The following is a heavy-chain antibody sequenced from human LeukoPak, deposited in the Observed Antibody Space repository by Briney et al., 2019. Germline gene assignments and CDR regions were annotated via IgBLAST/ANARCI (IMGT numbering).Heavy chain of an antibody. CDR1: GFTFSSYW. J-gene: IGHJ3*02. Sequence: GGSLRLSCAASGFTFSSYWMSWVRQAPAKGPEWVANIRGDGGERYYVDSVRGRFTISRDNAENSLYLQINSLRADDTAVYYCARDHGDSTRLGAFDIWGQGTMVTVSS. D-gene: IGHD7-27*01. CDR3: ARDHGDSTRLGAFDI. CDR2: IRGDGGER. V-gene: IGHV3-7*01.